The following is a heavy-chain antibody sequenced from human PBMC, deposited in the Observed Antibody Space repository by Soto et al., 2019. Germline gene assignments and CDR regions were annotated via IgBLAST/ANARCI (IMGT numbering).Heavy chain of an antibody. CDR1: GGSISSYY. V-gene: IGHV4-59*01. D-gene: IGHD6-19*01. CDR3: ARDTGALAGYFDY. CDR2: IYYSGST. J-gene: IGHJ4*02. Sequence: LSLTCTVSGGSISSYYWSWIRQPPGKGLEWIGYIYYSGSTNYNPSLKSRVTISVDTSKNQFSLKLSSVTAADTAVYYCARDTGALAGYFDYWGQGTLVTVSS.